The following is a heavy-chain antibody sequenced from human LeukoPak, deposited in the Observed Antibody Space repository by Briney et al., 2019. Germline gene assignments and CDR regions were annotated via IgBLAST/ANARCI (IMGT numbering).Heavy chain of an antibody. CDR2: VNPQGSET. V-gene: IGHV3-74*01. D-gene: IGHD6-19*01. CDR1: GFTFSSYW. CDR3: ARARWSSTCWFFGY. J-gene: IGHJ2*01. Sequence: PVESLPLSCAASGFTFSSYWMHWVRQAPGKGLVWVSRVNPQGSETSYAPSVRGRFTISRDNAKDARNLQMDNLRAEDTAVYYCARARWSSTCWFFGYGGGDTVDTVSS.